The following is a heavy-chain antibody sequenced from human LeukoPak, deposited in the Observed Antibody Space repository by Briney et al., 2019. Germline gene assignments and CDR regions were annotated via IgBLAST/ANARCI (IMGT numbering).Heavy chain of an antibody. CDR3: ARGYCSSTSCSPSGY. Sequence: GGSLRLSCAASGFTFSSYAMHWVRQAPGKGLEWVAVISHDGSNKYYADSVKGRFTISRDNSKNTLYLQMNSLRAEDTAVYYCARGYCSSTSCSPSGYWGQGTLVTVSS. D-gene: IGHD2-2*01. V-gene: IGHV3-30-3*01. CDR2: ISHDGSNK. J-gene: IGHJ4*02. CDR1: GFTFSSYA.